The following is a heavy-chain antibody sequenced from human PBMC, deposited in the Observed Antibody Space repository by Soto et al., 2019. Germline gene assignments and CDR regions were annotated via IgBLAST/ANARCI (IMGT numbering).Heavy chain of an antibody. CDR3: AAPGGSYSGPFDY. D-gene: IGHD1-26*01. Sequence: QVQLVQSGAEVKKPGSSVKVSCKASGGTFSSYTISWVRQAPGQGLEWMGRIIPILGIANYAQKFQGRVTITADKSTSTPYMELSSLRSEHTAVYYCAAPGGSYSGPFDYWGQGTLVTVSS. V-gene: IGHV1-69*02. CDR1: GGTFSSYT. CDR2: IIPILGIA. J-gene: IGHJ4*02.